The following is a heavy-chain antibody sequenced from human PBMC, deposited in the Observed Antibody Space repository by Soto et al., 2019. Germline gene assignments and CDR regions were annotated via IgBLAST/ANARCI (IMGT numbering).Heavy chain of an antibody. J-gene: IGHJ4*02. CDR2: VSDSSSTI. CDR3: ARDDYPYYDDSSGYHFDY. V-gene: IGHV3-48*01. D-gene: IGHD3-22*01. Sequence: GGSLRLSCAASGFTFSTYNMNWVRQAPGKGLEWVSYVSDSSSTIHYADSVKGRFTISRDNAKNSLYLQMNSLRAEDTAVYYCARDDYPYYDDSSGYHFDYWGQGALVTVSS. CDR1: GFTFSTYN.